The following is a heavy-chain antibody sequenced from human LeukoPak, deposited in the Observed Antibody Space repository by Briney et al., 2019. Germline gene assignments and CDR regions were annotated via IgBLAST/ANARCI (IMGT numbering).Heavy chain of an antibody. D-gene: IGHD1-26*01. J-gene: IGHJ4*02. Sequence: ASVKVSCKAPGYTFTSYGISWVRQAPGQGLEWMGWISAYNGNTNYAQKLRGRVTITTDTSTSTAYMELRSLRSDDTALYFCARDRREGDYLDYWGQGTLVTVSS. CDR2: ISAYNGNT. CDR3: ARDRREGDYLDY. CDR1: GYTFTSYG. V-gene: IGHV1-18*01.